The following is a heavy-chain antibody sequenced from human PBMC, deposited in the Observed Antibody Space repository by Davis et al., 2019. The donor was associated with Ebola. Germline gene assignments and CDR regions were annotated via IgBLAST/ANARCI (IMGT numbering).Heavy chain of an antibody. CDR3: ARAGYGDSPYLHYYMDV. D-gene: IGHD4-17*01. CDR1: GFIVSTNY. V-gene: IGHV3-53*01. CDR2: IYGGGYT. J-gene: IGHJ6*03. Sequence: PGGPLRLSCAVSGFIVSTNYMSWVRQAPGKGLEWVSLIYGGGYTYYADSVKGRVTISRDNSKNTLYLQMNSLRAEDTAVYYCARAGYGDSPYLHYYMDVWGKGTTVTVSS.